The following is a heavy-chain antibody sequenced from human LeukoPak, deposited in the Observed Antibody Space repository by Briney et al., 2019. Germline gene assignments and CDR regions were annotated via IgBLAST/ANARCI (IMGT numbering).Heavy chain of an antibody. CDR1: GYSFTSYW. Sequence: KVGESLKISCKGSGYSFTSYWIGWVRQMPGKGLEWMGIIYPGDSDTRYSPSFQGQVTFSADKSISTAYLQWSSLKASDTAMYYCARSARRYYYYYGMDVWGQGTTVTVSS. CDR3: ARSARRYYYYYGMDV. J-gene: IGHJ6*02. V-gene: IGHV5-51*01. CDR2: IYPGDSDT.